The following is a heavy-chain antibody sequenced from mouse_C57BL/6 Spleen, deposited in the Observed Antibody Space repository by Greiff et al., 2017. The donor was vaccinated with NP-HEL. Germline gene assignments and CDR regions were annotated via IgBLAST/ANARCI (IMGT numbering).Heavy chain of an antibody. J-gene: IGHJ4*01. CDR2: INPSTGGT. Sequence: VQLQQSGPELVKPGASVKISCKASGYSFTGYYMNWVKQSPEKSLEWIGEINPSTGGTTYNQKFKAKATLTVDKSSSTAYMQLKSLTSEDSAVYYCANYDYDGGYYAMDYGGQGTSVTVSS. V-gene: IGHV1-42*01. CDR3: ANYDYDGGYYAMDY. CDR1: GYSFTGYY. D-gene: IGHD2-4*01.